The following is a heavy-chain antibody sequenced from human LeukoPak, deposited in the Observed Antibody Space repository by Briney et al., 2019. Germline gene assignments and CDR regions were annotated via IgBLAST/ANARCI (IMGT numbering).Heavy chain of an antibody. CDR2: IKTDGSEK. D-gene: IGHD3-22*01. Sequence: GGSLRLSCAASGFTFSSYAMSWVRQVPGKGLQWVANIKTDGSEKYYVDSVKGRFTISRDNAKNSLYLQMNSLRAEDTAVYYCATYSSLNRREFQYWGQGTLLTVSS. V-gene: IGHV3-7*01. CDR3: ATYSSLNRREFQY. J-gene: IGHJ1*01. CDR1: GFTFSSYA.